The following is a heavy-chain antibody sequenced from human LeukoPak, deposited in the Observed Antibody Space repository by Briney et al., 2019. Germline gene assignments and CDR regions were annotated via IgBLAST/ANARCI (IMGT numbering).Heavy chain of an antibody. J-gene: IGHJ4*02. Sequence: GGSLRLSCAASGFTFSTHAMHWVRQAPGKGLEWVAVVSYDGSNKYYADSVKGRFTISRDNAKNSLYLQMNSLRAEDTAVYYCARDDRGFDDWGQGTLVTVSS. V-gene: IGHV3-30-3*01. CDR1: GFTFSTHA. CDR3: ARDDRGFDD. CDR2: VSYDGSNK. D-gene: IGHD3-22*01.